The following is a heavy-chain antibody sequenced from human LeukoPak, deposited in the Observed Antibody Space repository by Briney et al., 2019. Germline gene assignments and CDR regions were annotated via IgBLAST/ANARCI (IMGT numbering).Heavy chain of an antibody. CDR2: IRYDGSNI. V-gene: IGHV3-30*02. Sequence: PGGSLRLSCAASGFTFSGYGMHWVRQAPGKGLEWVAFIRYDGSNIYYADSVKGRFTISRYNSKNTLYLQMNSLRAEDTAVYYCAKLVLRYFDWLMDYWGQGILVTVSS. J-gene: IGHJ4*02. CDR3: AKLVLRYFDWLMDY. CDR1: GFTFSGYG. D-gene: IGHD3-9*01.